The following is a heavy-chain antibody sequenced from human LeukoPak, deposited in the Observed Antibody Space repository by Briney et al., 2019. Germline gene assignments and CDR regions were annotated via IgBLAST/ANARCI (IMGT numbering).Heavy chain of an antibody. CDR3: AKAREGSSSSWVFDY. CDR1: GFTFDDYA. J-gene: IGHJ4*02. Sequence: GGSLRLSCADSGFTFDDYAMHWVRQAPGKGLEWVSGISWNSGSIGYADSVKGRFTISRDNSKNTLYLQMNSLRAEDTAVYYCAKAREGSSSSWVFDYWGQGTLVTVSS. V-gene: IGHV3-9*01. CDR2: ISWNSGSI. D-gene: IGHD6-13*01.